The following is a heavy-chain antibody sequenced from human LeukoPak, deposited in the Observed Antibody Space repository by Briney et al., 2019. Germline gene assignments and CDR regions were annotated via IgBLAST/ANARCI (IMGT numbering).Heavy chain of an antibody. V-gene: IGHV1-69*05. Sequence: SVKVSCKASGGTFSSYAISWVREAPGQGLEWMGGIIPIFGTANYAQKFQGRVTITTDESTSTAYMELSSLRSEHTAVYYCASGVAGAEYFQHWGQGTLVTVSS. J-gene: IGHJ1*01. D-gene: IGHD6-19*01. CDR3: ASGVAGAEYFQH. CDR1: GGTFSSYA. CDR2: IIPIFGTA.